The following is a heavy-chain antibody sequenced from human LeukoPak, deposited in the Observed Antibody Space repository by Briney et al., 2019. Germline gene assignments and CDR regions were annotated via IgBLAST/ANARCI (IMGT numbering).Heavy chain of an antibody. D-gene: IGHD1-1*01. Sequence: ASVKVSCKASGYTFTGYYMHWVRQAHGQGLEWMGWINPNSGGTNYAQKFQGRVTMTRDTSISTAYMELSRLRSDDTAVYYCARDYGTGTTYFDYWGQGTLVTVSS. CDR1: GYTFTGYY. V-gene: IGHV1-2*02. J-gene: IGHJ4*02. CDR3: ARDYGTGTTYFDY. CDR2: INPNSGGT.